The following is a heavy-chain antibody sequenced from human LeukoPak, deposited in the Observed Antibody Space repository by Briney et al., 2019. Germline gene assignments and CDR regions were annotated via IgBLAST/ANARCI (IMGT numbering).Heavy chain of an antibody. Sequence: SVKVSCKASGGTFSSYAISRVRQAPGQGLEWMGGIIPIFGTANYAQKFQGRVTITADKSTSTAYMELSSLRSEDTAVYYCASEIGLSGGYYFDYWGQGTLVTVSS. D-gene: IGHD3-16*01. CDR2: IIPIFGTA. J-gene: IGHJ4*02. V-gene: IGHV1-69*06. CDR1: GGTFSSYA. CDR3: ASEIGLSGGYYFDY.